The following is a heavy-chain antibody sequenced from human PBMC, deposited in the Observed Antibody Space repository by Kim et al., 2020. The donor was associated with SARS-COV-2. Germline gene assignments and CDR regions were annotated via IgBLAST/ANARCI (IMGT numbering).Heavy chain of an antibody. J-gene: IGHJ4*02. V-gene: IGHV3-23*01. D-gene: IGHD3-3*01. CDR3: AKGAFRVLEWLLYDY. Sequence: DSVKGRFTISRDNSKNTLYLQMNSLRAEDTAVYYCAKGAFRVLEWLLYDYWGQGTLVTVSS.